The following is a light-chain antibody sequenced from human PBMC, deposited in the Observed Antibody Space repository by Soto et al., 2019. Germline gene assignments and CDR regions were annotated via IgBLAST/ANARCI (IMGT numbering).Light chain of an antibody. V-gene: IGLV2-14*01. CDR3: SSYTSSSTLMV. Sequence: QSALTQPASGSGSPGQSITISCTGTSSDVGGYNYVSWYHQHPGKAPKLMIYDVSNRPSGVSHRFSGSNSGNTASLTISGLLAEDEADYCCSSYTSSSTLMVFGGGIKVTVL. CDR1: SSDVGGYNY. J-gene: IGLJ2*01. CDR2: DVS.